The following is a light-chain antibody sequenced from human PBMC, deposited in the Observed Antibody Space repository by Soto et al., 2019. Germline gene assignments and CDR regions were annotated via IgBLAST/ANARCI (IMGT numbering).Light chain of an antibody. CDR2: TAS. Sequence: DIRITQSPSSLSASVGETVNITCASSQGISDYLSWFQHKPGEAPKLLIYTASSLQGGVPLRFSGAGSRTDFSLTISGLQTEDSATYYCKQTYTFPWTFGKGTKVDIK. CDR3: KQTYTFPWT. J-gene: IGKJ1*01. CDR1: QGISDY. V-gene: IGKV1-39*01.